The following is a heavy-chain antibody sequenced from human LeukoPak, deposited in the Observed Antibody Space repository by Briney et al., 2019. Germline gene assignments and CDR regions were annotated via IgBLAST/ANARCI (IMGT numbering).Heavy chain of an antibody. CDR2: IKEDGSES. V-gene: IGHV3-7*03. Sequence: QTWGSLRLSCAVSGFTFSSDWMTWVRQAPGKGLEWVANIKEDGSESYYVDSVKGRFTISRDNTKNSLYLRMNSLRAEDTAVYYCARFPRDPWRFDYWGQGTLVTVSS. J-gene: IGHJ4*02. CDR1: GFTFSSDW. CDR3: ARFPRDPWRFDY. D-gene: IGHD5-12*01.